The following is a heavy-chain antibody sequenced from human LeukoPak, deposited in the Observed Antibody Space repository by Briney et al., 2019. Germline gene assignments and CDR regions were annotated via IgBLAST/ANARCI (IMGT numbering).Heavy chain of an antibody. J-gene: IGHJ4*01. D-gene: IGHD1-1*01. Sequence: PSETLSLTCTVSGDSISDSDSYWTWIRQTPGKGLEWIGYIFCSGSPTYIPSLKSRLSILVDTSKNEFSLNLRSVTTADTAVYYCARVHDPNRFDFWGRGALVTVSS. CDR2: IFCSGSP. V-gene: IGHV4-61*08. CDR1: GDSISDSDSY. CDR3: ARVHDPNRFDF.